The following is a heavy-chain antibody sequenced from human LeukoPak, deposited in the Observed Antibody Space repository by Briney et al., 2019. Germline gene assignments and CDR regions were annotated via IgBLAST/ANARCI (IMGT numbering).Heavy chain of an antibody. J-gene: IGHJ4*02. D-gene: IGHD2-15*01. CDR2: ISSNGGST. CDR3: VRVAATAFLDY. CDR1: GFTFSSYA. Sequence: GGSLRLSCSASGFTFSSYAMHWVRQAPGKGLEYVSAISSNGGSTYYADSVKGRFTISRDNSKNALYLQMSSLRAEDTAVYYCVRVAATAFLDYWGQGTLVTVSS. V-gene: IGHV3-64D*06.